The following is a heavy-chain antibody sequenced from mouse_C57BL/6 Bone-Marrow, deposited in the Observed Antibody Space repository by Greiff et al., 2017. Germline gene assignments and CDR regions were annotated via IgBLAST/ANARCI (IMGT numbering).Heavy chain of an antibody. V-gene: IGHV1-52*01. Sequence: QVQLQQPGAELVRPGSSVKLSCKASGYTFTSYWMHWVKQRPIQGLEWIGNIDPSNSETPYNQKFKDKATLTVDKSSSTAYMQRSSLTSEDSAVYYCARWEDYDGAWLAYWGQGTLVTVSA. CDR2: IDPSNSET. CDR1: GYTFTSYW. J-gene: IGHJ3*01. CDR3: ARWEDYDGAWLAY. D-gene: IGHD2-4*01.